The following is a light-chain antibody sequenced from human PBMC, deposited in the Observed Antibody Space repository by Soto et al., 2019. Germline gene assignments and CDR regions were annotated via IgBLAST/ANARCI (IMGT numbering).Light chain of an antibody. Sequence: AIQMTQSPSSLSASVGDRLIITCRASEHIGSELGWYQHRPGTAPKLLIYGASRLESGVPSRFSASGSGTYFTLVIKNMQPEDCATYYCLQDDDYPRTFGQGTKVEL. V-gene: IGKV1-6*02. J-gene: IGKJ1*01. CDR1: EHIGSE. CDR2: GAS. CDR3: LQDDDYPRT.